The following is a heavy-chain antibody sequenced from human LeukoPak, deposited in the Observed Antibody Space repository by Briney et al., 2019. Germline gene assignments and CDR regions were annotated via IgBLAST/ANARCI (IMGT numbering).Heavy chain of an antibody. CDR2: IWYDGGNK. D-gene: IGHD6-13*01. V-gene: IGHV3-33*01. CDR3: ARVAPIYSSSLYYLDY. Sequence: GGSLRLSCAASGFTFSSYVMHWVRQAPGKGLEWVAVIWYDGGNKYYADSVKGRFTISRDNSMNTLYVQMKSLRAEDTAVYYCARVAPIYSSSLYYLDYWGQGTLVTVSS. J-gene: IGHJ4*02. CDR1: GFTFSSYV.